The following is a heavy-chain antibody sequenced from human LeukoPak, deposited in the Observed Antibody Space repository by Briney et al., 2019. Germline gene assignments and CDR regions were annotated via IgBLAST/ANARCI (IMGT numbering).Heavy chain of an antibody. CDR3: ATLDIVATIGDY. Sequence: GGSLRLSCAASGFTFSSYAMSWVGQGPGKGLEWVSAISGSGGSTYYADSVKGRFTISRDNSKNTLYLQMNSLRAEDTAVYYCATLDIVATIGDYWGQGTLVTVSS. J-gene: IGHJ4*02. V-gene: IGHV3-23*01. CDR2: ISGSGGST. D-gene: IGHD5-12*01. CDR1: GFTFSSYA.